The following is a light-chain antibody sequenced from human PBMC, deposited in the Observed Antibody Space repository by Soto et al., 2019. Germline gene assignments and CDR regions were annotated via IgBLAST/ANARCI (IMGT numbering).Light chain of an antibody. V-gene: IGKV1-5*03. CDR1: QSISSW. CDR2: KAS. Sequence: DIQMTQSPSTLSASVGDRVTITCRASQSISSWLAWYQQKPGKAPKLLIYKASSLERGVPSRFSGSGPGTEVTLTISSLQPDDFATYYCQQYNSYPYTFGQGTKLEIK. CDR3: QQYNSYPYT. J-gene: IGKJ2*01.